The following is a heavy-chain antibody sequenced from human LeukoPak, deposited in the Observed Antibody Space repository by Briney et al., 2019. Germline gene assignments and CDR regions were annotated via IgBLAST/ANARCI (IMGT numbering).Heavy chain of an antibody. Sequence: SVKVSCTASGGTFSSYAISWVRQAPGQGLEWMGGIIPIFGTANYAQKFQGRVTITADESTSTAYMELSGLRSEDTAVYYCAREVRVGATTVDYWGQGTLVTVSS. D-gene: IGHD1-26*01. CDR3: AREVRVGATTVDY. CDR1: GGTFSSYA. V-gene: IGHV1-69*13. CDR2: IIPIFGTA. J-gene: IGHJ4*02.